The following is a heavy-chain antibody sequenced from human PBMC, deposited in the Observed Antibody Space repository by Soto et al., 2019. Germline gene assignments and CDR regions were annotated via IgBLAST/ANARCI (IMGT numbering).Heavy chain of an antibody. V-gene: IGHV3-64D*08. CDR3: VKGVGYSYGYGVDC. Sequence: GGSLRLSCSASGFTFSSHAMHWVRQAPGKGLEYVSGISGYVGSIYYADSVKGRFTISRDNSKNTLYLQMSSLRAEDTGVYYCVKGVGYSYGYGVDCWGQGTLVTVSS. CDR2: ISGYVGSI. D-gene: IGHD5-18*01. J-gene: IGHJ4*02. CDR1: GFTFSSHA.